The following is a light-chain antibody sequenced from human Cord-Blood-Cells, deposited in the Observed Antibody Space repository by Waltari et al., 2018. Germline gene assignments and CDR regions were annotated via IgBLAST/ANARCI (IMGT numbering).Light chain of an antibody. CDR1: RSVLYSSNNKNY. CDR3: QQYYSTPYT. CDR2: WAS. J-gene: IGKJ2*01. Sequence: DIVMTQSPDSLAVSLGARATINCKSSRSVLYSSNNKNYLAWYQQKPGQPPKLLIYWASTRESGVHDRFSGSGSGTDCTLNISSLQAEDVAVYYCQQYYSTPYTFGQGTKLEIK. V-gene: IGKV4-1*01.